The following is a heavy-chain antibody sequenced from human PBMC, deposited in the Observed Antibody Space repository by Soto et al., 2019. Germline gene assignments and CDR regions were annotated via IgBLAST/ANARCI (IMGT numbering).Heavy chain of an antibody. Sequence: QVQLVQSGAEGKKPGASVKVSCKASGYTFTSYGISWVRQAPGQGLEWMGWISAYNGNTNYAQKLQGRVTMTTDTSTSTAYMELRSLGSDDTAVYYCARGPHIRGQLAPFDYWGQGTLVTVSS. J-gene: IGHJ4*02. D-gene: IGHD6-6*01. CDR1: GYTFTSYG. V-gene: IGHV1-18*01. CDR3: ARGPHIRGQLAPFDY. CDR2: ISAYNGNT.